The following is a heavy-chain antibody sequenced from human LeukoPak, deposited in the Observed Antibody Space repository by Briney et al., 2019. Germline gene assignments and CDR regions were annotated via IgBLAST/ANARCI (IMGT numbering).Heavy chain of an antibody. V-gene: IGHV1-58*02. J-gene: IGHJ4*02. CDR3: AAVFFSSTVPYFDH. CDR2: IVVGSGNT. Sequence: TSVKVSCKASGFTFSSSAIQWVRQVRGQRLDWIGWIVVGSGNTNYAQKFQDRVTITKDMSTMTAYMGLSSLRSEDTALYYCAAVFFSSTVPYFDHWAQGTLVTVSS. CDR1: GFTFSSSA. D-gene: IGHD2-2*01.